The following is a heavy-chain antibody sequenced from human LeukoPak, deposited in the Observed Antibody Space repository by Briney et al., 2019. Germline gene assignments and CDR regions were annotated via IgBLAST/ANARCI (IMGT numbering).Heavy chain of an antibody. CDR3: AKERVTYWYSSGWSFDY. J-gene: IGHJ4*02. V-gene: IGHV3-7*03. CDR2: IKQDGSEK. CDR1: GFTFSSYW. D-gene: IGHD6-19*01. Sequence: GGSLRLSCAASGFTFSSYWMSWVRQAPGKGLEWVANIKQDGSEKYYVDSVKGRFTISRDNSKNTLYLQMNSLRAEDTAVYYWAKERVTYWYSSGWSFDYWGQGTLVTVSS.